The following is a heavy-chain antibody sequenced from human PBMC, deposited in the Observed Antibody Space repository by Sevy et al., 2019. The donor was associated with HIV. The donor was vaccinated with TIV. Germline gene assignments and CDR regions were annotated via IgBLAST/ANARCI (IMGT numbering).Heavy chain of an antibody. CDR3: ARDLTIFGVVIFSAERMDV. V-gene: IGHV3-48*03. D-gene: IGHD3-3*01. J-gene: IGHJ6*02. Sequence: GVSLRLSCAASGFTFSSYEMNWVRQAPGKGLEWVSYISSSGSTIYYADSVKGRFTISRDNAKNSLYLQMNSLRAEDTAVYYCARDLTIFGVVIFSAERMDVWGQGTTVTVSS. CDR1: GFTFSSYE. CDR2: ISSSGSTI.